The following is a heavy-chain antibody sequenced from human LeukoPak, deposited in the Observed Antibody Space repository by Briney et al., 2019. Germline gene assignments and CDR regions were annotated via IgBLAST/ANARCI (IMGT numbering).Heavy chain of an antibody. V-gene: IGHV1-69*13. CDR2: IIPIFGTA. D-gene: IGHD3-22*01. J-gene: IGHJ3*02. CDR1: GGTFSSYA. CDR3: ARDKRITMIVVEDAFDI. Sequence: SVKVSCKASGGTFSSYAISWVRQAPGQGLEWMGGIIPIFGTANYAQKFQGRVTITADEPTSTAYMELSSLRSEDTAVYYCARDKRITMIVVEDAFDIWGQGTMVTVSS.